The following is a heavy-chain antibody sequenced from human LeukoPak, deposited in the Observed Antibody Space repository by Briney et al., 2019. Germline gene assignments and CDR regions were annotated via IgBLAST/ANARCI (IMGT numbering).Heavy chain of an antibody. CDR2: IYYSGST. CDR3: AREREPLRDHLWAFDI. V-gene: IGHV4-59*12. Sequence: SETLSLTCTVSGGSISGYYWSWIRQPPGKGLEWIGYIYYSGSTNYNPSLKSRVTISVDTSKNQFSLKLTSVTAADTAVYYCAREREPLRDHLWAFDIWGQGTMVTVSS. CDR1: GGSISGYY. D-gene: IGHD1-26*01. J-gene: IGHJ3*02.